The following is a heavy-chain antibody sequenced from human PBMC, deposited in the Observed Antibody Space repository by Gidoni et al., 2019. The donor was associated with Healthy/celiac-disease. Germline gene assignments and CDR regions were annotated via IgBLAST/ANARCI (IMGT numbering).Heavy chain of an antibody. J-gene: IGHJ6*03. Sequence: VQLVHSGAEVKKPGASVQVSCKASGYTFTSYAMHWARQALGQRLEWMGWINAGNGNTKNSQNFQGRVTLTRDTSASTAYMELSRLRSEDTAVYYCARVLGTATDYYYYMDVWGEGTTVTVSS. V-gene: IGHV1-3*01. CDR1: GYTFTSYA. CDR3: ARVLGTATDYYYYMDV. CDR2: INAGNGNT. D-gene: IGHD1-26*01.